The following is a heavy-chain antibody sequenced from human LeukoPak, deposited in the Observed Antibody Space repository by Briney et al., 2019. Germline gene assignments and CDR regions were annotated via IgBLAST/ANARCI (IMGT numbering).Heavy chain of an antibody. V-gene: IGHV4-59*08. D-gene: IGHD6-13*01. CDR3: ARGGSSWDVIDY. J-gene: IGHJ4*02. CDR1: GGSFSGYY. Sequence: PSETLSLTCAVYGGSFSGYYWSWIRQPPGKGLEWIGYIYYSGSTNYNPSLKSRITISVDTSKNQFSLKLSSVTAADTALYYCARGGSSWDVIDYWGQGTLVTVSS. CDR2: IYYSGST.